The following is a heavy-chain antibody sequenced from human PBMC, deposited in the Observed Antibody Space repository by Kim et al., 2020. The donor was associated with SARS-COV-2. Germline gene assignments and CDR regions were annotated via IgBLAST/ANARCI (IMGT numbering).Heavy chain of an antibody. V-gene: IGHV1-18*01. CDR1: GYTFTSYG. J-gene: IGHJ6*02. Sequence: ASVKVSCKASGYTFTSYGISWVRQVPGQGLEWMGWISAYNGNTNYAQKLQGRVTMTTDTSTSTAYMELRSLRSDDTAVYYCARAYYGSGSYYNEPGGFWYGMDVWGQGTTVTVSS. CDR3: ARAYYGSGSYYNEPGGFWYGMDV. D-gene: IGHD3-10*01. CDR2: ISAYNGNT.